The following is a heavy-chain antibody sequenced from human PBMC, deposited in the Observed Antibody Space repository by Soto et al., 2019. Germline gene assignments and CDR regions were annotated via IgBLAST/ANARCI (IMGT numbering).Heavy chain of an antibody. J-gene: IGHJ6*02. D-gene: IGHD1-26*01. CDR3: ARDAEGRVVGATLYYYGMDV. Sequence: SVKVSCKASGGTFSSYAISWVRQAPGQGLEWMGGIIPIFGTANYAQKFQGRVTITADESTSTAYMELSSLRSEDTAVYYCARDAEGRVVGATLYYYGMDVWGQGTTVTVS. CDR1: GGTFSSYA. V-gene: IGHV1-69*13. CDR2: IIPIFGTA.